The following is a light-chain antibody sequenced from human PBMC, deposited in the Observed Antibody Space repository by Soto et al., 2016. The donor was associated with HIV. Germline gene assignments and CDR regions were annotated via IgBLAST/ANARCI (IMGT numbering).Light chain of an antibody. CDR1: RDITDR. V-gene: IGKV1-33*01. J-gene: IGKJ3*01. CDR3: QQYDDLPSFT. CDR2: DAS. Sequence: IQMTQSPSSLSASVGDRVTISCQANRDITDRVNWYQQKPGKPPKLLIHDASNLETGIPSRFSGGASGTEFTFTISNLQPEDIGTYYCQQYDDLPSFTFGPGTKVDIK.